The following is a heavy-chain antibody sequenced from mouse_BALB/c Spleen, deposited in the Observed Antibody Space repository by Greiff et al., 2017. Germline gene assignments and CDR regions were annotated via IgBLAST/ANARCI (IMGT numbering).Heavy chain of an antibody. J-gene: IGHJ3*01. Sequence: LVESGPELVKPGASVKMSCKASGYTFTSYVMHWVKQKPGQGLEWIGYINPYNDGTKYNEKFKGKATFTADTSSNTAYMQLSSLTSEDSAVYYCARPHYYGSRGFAYWGQGTLVTVSA. CDR2: INPYNDGT. D-gene: IGHD1-1*01. CDR1: GYTFTSYV. V-gene: IGHV1-14*01. CDR3: ARPHYYGSRGFAY.